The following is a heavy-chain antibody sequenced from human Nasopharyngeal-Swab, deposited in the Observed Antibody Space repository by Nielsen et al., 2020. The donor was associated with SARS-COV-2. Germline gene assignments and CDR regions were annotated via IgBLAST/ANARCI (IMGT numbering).Heavy chain of an antibody. J-gene: IGHJ4*02. Sequence: GESLKISCAASGFTFGSYSMHWVRQAPGKGLEYVSAIGSNEAETYYADSVWGRFTISRDTSKNTVYLQMNTLRADDTALYFCTRGLTGHIVQWNPSPYWGQGTLVTVSS. CDR3: TRGLTGHIVQWNPSPY. V-gene: IGHV3-64*04. CDR1: GFTFGSYS. CDR2: IGSNEAET. D-gene: IGHD1-14*01.